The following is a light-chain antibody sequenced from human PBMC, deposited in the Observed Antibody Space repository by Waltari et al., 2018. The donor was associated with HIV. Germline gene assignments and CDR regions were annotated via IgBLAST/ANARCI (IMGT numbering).Light chain of an antibody. V-gene: IGLV2-14*03. CDR1: SSDVGGYNH. J-gene: IGLJ1*01. CDR2: DVS. Sequence: QSALTQPASVSGSPGQSLTISCPGTSSDVGGYNHVSWYQQHPAKAPKVIIYDVSNRPSGVSNRFSGSKSGNTVSLTISGLQAEDEADYYCTSYTTINTYVFGTGTKVTVL. CDR3: TSYTTINTYV.